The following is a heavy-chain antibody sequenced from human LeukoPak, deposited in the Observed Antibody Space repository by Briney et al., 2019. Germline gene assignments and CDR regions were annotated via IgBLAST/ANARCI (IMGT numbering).Heavy chain of an antibody. J-gene: IGHJ5*02. CDR1: GFTVSSNY. Sequence: GGSLRLSCAASGFTVSSNYMSWVRQAPGKGLEWVSVIYSGGSTYYADSVKGRFTISRDNSKNTLYLQMNSLRAEDTAVYYCARVVRWNRDRFDWPLGWCDPWGQGTLVTVSS. CDR2: IYSGGST. V-gene: IGHV3-53*01. CDR3: ARVVRWNRDRFDWPLGWCDP. D-gene: IGHD3-9*01.